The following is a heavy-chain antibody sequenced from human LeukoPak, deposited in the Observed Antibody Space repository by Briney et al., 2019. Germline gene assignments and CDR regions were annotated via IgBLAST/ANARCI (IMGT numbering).Heavy chain of an antibody. CDR2: MRISRTT. V-gene: IGHV4-61*02. Sequence: PSETLSLTCTVSGDSLVSGTYYWSWIRQPAGKGLEWIGRMRISRTTNYNPSLKSRATISADTSKHQFSPMLTSVTAADTAVYYCARDRFGDHSQNYYELGYWGQGKLVTISS. D-gene: IGHD3-16*01. CDR1: GDSLVSGTYY. J-gene: IGHJ4*02. CDR3: ARDRFGDHSQNYYELGY.